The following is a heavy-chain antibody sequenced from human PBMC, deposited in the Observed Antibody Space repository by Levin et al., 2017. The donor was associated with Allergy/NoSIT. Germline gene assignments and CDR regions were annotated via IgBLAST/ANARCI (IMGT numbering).Heavy chain of an antibody. CDR3: AKDLRGWFGDFGFDY. D-gene: IGHD3-10*01. V-gene: IGHV3-23*01. CDR2: ISGSGGST. J-gene: IGHJ4*02. Sequence: GESLKISCAASGFTFSSYAMSWVRQAPGKGLEWVSAISGSGGSTYYADSVKGRFTISRDNSKNTLYLQMNSLRAEDTAVYYCAKDLRGWFGDFGFDYWGQGTLVTVSS. CDR1: GFTFSSYA.